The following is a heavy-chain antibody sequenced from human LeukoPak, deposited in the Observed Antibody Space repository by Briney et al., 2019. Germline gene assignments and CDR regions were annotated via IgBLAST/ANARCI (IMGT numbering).Heavy chain of an antibody. CDR2: IYYSGST. Sequence: SETLSLTCTVSGGSISSYYWSWIRQPPGKGLEWIGYIYYSGSTNYNPSLKSRVTISVDTSKNQFSLKLSSVTAADTAVYYCVGGNDYYGMDVWGQGTTVTVSS. J-gene: IGHJ6*02. D-gene: IGHD4-23*01. CDR1: GGSISSYY. CDR3: VGGNDYYGMDV. V-gene: IGHV4-59*08.